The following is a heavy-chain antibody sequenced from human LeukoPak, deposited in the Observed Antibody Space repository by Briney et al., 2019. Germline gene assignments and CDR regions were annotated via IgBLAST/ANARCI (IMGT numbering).Heavy chain of an antibody. CDR3: ARDGAGNSGYYFGSL. Sequence: GGSLRLSCAASGFSVRSSYMSWVRQAPGKGLEWVSVVYSGGSPDYADSAKGRFTISTDNSKNTLYLQMNSLRVEDTAVYYCARDGAGNSGYYFGSLWGQGTVVTVSS. D-gene: IGHD3-22*01. J-gene: IGHJ3*01. CDR2: VYSGGSP. V-gene: IGHV3-53*01. CDR1: GFSVRSSY.